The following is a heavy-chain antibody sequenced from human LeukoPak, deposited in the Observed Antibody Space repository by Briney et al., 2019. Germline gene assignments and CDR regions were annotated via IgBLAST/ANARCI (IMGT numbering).Heavy chain of an antibody. CDR2: MSPNSGNT. V-gene: IGHV1-8*01. CDR3: AKPGDGSGLYYYGMDV. D-gene: IGHD3-10*01. J-gene: IGHJ6*02. Sequence: ASVKVSCKASGYTFTSYDINWVRQATGQGLEWMGWMSPNSGNTGYAQKFQGRVTMTRDTFINTAYMELSSLRSEDTAVYYCAKPGDGSGLYYYGMDVWGQGTTVTVSS. CDR1: GYTFTSYD.